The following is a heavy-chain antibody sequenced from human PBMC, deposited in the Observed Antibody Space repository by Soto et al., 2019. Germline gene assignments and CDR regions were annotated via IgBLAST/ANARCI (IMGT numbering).Heavy chain of an antibody. V-gene: IGHV1-69*13. D-gene: IGHD3-10*01. CDR2: IIPIFGTA. CDR1: GGTFSSYA. Sequence: SVKVSCKASGGTFSSYAISWVRQAPGQGLEWMGGIIPIFGTANYAQKFQGRVTITADESTSTAYMELSSLRSEDTAVYYCARAMVRGVRNYYGMDVWGQGTTVTVSS. J-gene: IGHJ6*02. CDR3: ARAMVRGVRNYYGMDV.